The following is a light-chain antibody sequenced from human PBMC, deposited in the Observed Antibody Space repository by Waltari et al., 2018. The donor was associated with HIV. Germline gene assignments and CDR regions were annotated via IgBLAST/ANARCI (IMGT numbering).Light chain of an antibody. J-gene: IGLJ3*02. CDR3: SSYAGSNWV. CDR1: SSDVGGYNY. Sequence: QSALTQPPSASGSPGQSVTISCTGTSSDVGGYNYFAWYQQHPGKAPKSIIYEVIKRPSGVPDRFSGSKSGNTASLTVSGLQAEDEADYYCSSYAGSNWVFGGGTKLTVL. V-gene: IGLV2-8*01. CDR2: EVI.